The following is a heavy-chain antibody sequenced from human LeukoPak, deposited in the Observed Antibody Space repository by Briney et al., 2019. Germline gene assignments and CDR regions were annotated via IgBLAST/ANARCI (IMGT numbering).Heavy chain of an antibody. CDR2: IYYSGST. J-gene: IGHJ6*03. D-gene: IGHD3-10*01. CDR1: VHSISSYY. Sequence: SESLSLTCSVSVHSISSYYWSSIRQPPGKGLEWIGYIYYSGSTNYNPSHKSRVTISVDTSKTQFSLKLSSVTAADTAVYYCARTPLYYGSGDYYYYYYMDVWGKGTRVIVS. CDR3: ARTPLYYGSGDYYYYYYMDV. V-gene: IGHV4-59*01.